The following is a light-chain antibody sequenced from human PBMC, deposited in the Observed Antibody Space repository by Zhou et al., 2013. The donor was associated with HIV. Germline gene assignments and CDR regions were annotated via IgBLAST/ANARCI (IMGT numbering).Light chain of an antibody. CDR2: GAS. Sequence: EIVLTQSPGTASLSPGERATLSCRASQSITRSFLAWYQQKPSQAPRLLIYGASSRATGIPDRFSGSGSGTDFTLTITRLEPEDFAVYFCQQYGTSPWTFGQGTKVEIK. V-gene: IGKV3-20*01. CDR3: QQYGTSPWT. J-gene: IGKJ1*01. CDR1: QSITRSF.